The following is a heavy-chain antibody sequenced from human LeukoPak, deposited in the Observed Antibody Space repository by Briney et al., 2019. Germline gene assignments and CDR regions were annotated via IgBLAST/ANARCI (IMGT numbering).Heavy chain of an antibody. CDR3: ARDRSSSWSGFDY. CDR2: ISVSGGST. Sequence: PGGSLRLSCAASGFTFSNYVMSWVRQAPGKGLEWVSGISVSGGSTFYADSVKGRFSVSRDNSKNTLYLQMNSLRAEDTAVFYCARDRSSSWSGFDYWGQGTLATVSS. CDR1: GFTFSNYV. J-gene: IGHJ4*02. D-gene: IGHD6-13*01. V-gene: IGHV3-23*01.